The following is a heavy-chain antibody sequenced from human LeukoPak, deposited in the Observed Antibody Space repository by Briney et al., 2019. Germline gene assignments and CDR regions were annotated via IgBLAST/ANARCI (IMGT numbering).Heavy chain of an antibody. V-gene: IGHV3-49*03. CDR3: TRDDGWSGDY. CDR1: GFTFGDYA. J-gene: IGHJ4*02. D-gene: IGHD6-19*01. Sequence: GGSLRLSCTGSGFTFGDYAMSWFRQAPGKGLEWVGFIRSKAYGGTTEYAASVKGRFTISGDDSKSIAYLQMNSLKTEDTGVYYCTRDDGWSGDYWGQGTLVTVSS. CDR2: IRSKAYGGTT.